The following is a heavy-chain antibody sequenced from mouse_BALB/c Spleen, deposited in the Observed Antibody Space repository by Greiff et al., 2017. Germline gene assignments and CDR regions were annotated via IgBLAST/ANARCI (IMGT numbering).Heavy chain of an antibody. D-gene: IGHD3-1*01. CDR2: IDPYNGGT. Sequence: VQLKQSGPELVKPGASVKVSCKASGYAFTSYNMYWVKQSHGKSLEWIGYIDPYNGGTSYNQKFKGKATLTVDKSSSTAYMHLNSLTSEDSAVYYCARGKARATAWFAYWGQGTLVTVSA. V-gene: IGHV1S135*01. CDR1: GYAFTSYN. CDR3: ARGKARATAWFAY. J-gene: IGHJ3*01.